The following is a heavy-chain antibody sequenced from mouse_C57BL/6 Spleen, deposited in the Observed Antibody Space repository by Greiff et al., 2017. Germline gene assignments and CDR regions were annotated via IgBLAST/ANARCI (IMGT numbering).Heavy chain of an antibody. D-gene: IGHD2-5*01. CDR2: IYPSGGST. J-gene: IGHJ4*01. V-gene: IGHV1-85*01. Sequence: VQLQQSGPELVKPGASVKLSCKASGYTFTSYGINWVKQRPGQGLEWIGRIYPSGGSTKYNEKFKGKATLTVDTSSSTAYMELHNLTSEDSAVYFCAYYSNGYYDMDDWGQGTSVTVSS. CDR3: AYYSNGYYDMDD. CDR1: GYTFTSYG.